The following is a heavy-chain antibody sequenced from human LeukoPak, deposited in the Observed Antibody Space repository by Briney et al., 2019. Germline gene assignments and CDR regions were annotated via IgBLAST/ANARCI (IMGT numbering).Heavy chain of an antibody. J-gene: IGHJ1*01. CDR1: GFTFSSYW. V-gene: IGHV3-7*01. CDR3: ARDRYSSK. D-gene: IGHD6-19*01. CDR2: IKEDGSEK. Sequence: GGSLRLSCVASGFTFSSYWMTWVRQAPGKGLEWVANIKEDGSEKYYVDSVKGRFSISRDNAKNSLFLQMNSPRAEDTAMYYCARDRYSSKWGQGTLVTVSS.